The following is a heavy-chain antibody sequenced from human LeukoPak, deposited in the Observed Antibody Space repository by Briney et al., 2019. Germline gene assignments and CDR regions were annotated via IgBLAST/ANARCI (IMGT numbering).Heavy chain of an antibody. V-gene: IGHV3-30-3*01. D-gene: IGHD3-9*01. Sequence: GGSLRLSCAASGFTFSSYAMHWVRQAPGKGLEWVAVISYAGSNKYYADSVKGRFTISRDNSKNTLYLQMNGLRAEDTAVYYCARAKEEYDILTGYYRDYFDYWGQGTLVTVSS. CDR3: ARAKEEYDILTGYYRDYFDY. CDR1: GFTFSSYA. CDR2: ISYAGSNK. J-gene: IGHJ4*02.